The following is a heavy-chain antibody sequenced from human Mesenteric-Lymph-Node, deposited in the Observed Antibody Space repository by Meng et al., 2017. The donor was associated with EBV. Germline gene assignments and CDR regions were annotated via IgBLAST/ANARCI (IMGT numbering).Heavy chain of an antibody. CDR2: ISTSYDNT. D-gene: IGHD6-13*01. V-gene: IGHV1-3*04. CDR3: ARDPGYSSSWLDY. Sequence: QVLLVQSGAEVKKPGASVRVSCKASGYTFSNHAIHWVRQAPGQRPEWMGWISTSYDNTKYLQKFQGRVSFTRDTSATTVYMELSRLTSEDTAVYYCARDPGYSSSWLDYWGQGTLVTVSS. CDR1: GYTFSNHA. J-gene: IGHJ4*02.